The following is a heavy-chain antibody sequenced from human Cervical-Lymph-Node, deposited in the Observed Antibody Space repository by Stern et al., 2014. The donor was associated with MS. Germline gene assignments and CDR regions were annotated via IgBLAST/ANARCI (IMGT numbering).Heavy chain of an antibody. V-gene: IGHV2-70*20. J-gene: IGHJ4*02. Sequence: QITLKESGPALVKPTQTLTLTCTFSGFSLRTSGMYVSWVRQSPGKALEWLALIDWDGDRYYGTSLKGRLSISKVTSKNQVILTMTNMDPVDTGTYYCARINGGADGTGVDYWGQGTLVTVSS. D-gene: IGHD1/OR15-1a*01. CDR1: GFSLRTSGMY. CDR2: IDWDGDR. CDR3: ARINGGADGTGVDY.